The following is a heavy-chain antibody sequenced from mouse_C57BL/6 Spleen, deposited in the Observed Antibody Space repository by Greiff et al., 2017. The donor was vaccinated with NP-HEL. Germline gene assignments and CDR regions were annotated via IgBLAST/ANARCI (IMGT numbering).Heavy chain of an antibody. CDR3: ARAGSSWD. CDR1: GYSITSGYY. J-gene: IGHJ2*01. V-gene: IGHV3-6*01. CDR2: ISYDGSN. D-gene: IGHD1-1*01. Sequence: EVHLVESGPGLVKPSQSLSLTCSVTGYSITSGYYWNWIRQFPGNKLEWMGYISYDGSNNYNPSLKNRISITRDTSKNQFFLKLNSVTTEDTATYYCARAGSSWDWGQGTTLTVSS.